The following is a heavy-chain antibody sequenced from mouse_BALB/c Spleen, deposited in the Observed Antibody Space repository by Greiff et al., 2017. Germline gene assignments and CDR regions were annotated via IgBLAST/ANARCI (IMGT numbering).Heavy chain of an antibody. J-gene: IGHJ4*01. CDR3: ARRWYHYAMDY. CDR1: GYAFSSYW. V-gene: IGHV1-80*01. Sequence: QVQLKESGAELVRPGSSVKISCKASGYAFSSYWMNWVKQRPGQGHEWIGQIYPGDGDTNYNGKFKGKATLTADKSSSTAYMQLSSLTSEDSAVYFCARRWYHYAMDYWGQGTSVTVSS. CDR2: IYPGDGDT. D-gene: IGHD2-1*01.